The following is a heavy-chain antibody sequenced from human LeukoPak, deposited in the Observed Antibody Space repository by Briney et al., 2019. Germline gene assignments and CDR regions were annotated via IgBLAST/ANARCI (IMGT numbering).Heavy chain of an antibody. Sequence: GGSLRLSCAASGFTFSDYYMSWIRQAPGKGLEWVSYVSSGSSTIYYADSVKGRFTISRDNAKNSLYLQMNSLRAEDTAVYYCARGYYGDPSQVYYFDYWGQGTLVTVSS. V-gene: IGHV3-11*04. D-gene: IGHD4-17*01. J-gene: IGHJ4*02. CDR3: ARGYYGDPSQVYYFDY. CDR1: GFTFSDYY. CDR2: VSSGSSTI.